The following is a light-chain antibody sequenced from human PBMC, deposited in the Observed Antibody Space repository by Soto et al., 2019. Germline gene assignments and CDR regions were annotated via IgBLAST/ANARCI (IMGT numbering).Light chain of an antibody. CDR1: QSVSSY. CDR2: DAS. J-gene: IGKJ5*01. CDR3: QQRSNWPIT. Sequence: EIVLTQSPATLSLSPGERATLSCRTSQSVSSYFAWYQQKPGRAPRLLIYDASNRATDIPARFIGSGSGTDFTLTISSLEPEDFAVYYCQQRSNWPITFGQETRLEIK. V-gene: IGKV3-11*01.